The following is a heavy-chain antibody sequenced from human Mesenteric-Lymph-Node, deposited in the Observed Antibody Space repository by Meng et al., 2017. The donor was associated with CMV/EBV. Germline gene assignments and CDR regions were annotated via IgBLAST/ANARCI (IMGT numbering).Heavy chain of an antibody. Sequence: ASVKVSCKTSGYPFSGYNLHWVRQAPGQGLEWVGNINPSSGVTKYSQKFEGRVTVTRDASISTIYMELSGLRSDDTAVYYCARASGYYDSSGSASVNWFDPWGQGTLVTVSS. CDR3: ARASGYYDSSGSASVNWFDP. D-gene: IGHD3-22*01. CDR2: INPSSGVT. V-gene: IGHV1-2*02. CDR1: GYPFSGYN. J-gene: IGHJ5*02.